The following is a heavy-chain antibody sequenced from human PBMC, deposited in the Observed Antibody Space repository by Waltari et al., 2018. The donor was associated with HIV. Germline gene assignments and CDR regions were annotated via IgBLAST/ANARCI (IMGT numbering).Heavy chain of an antibody. V-gene: IGHV1-18*01. J-gene: IGHJ4*02. CDR3: ARDAPPYCSGGNCYGDY. Sequence: QVQLVQSGAEVKKPGASVKVSCKASGYTFTSYGISWVREAPGQGLQWMVWISTNKGNTKSEQKLQGRVTMTTDTSTSTAYMELRSLRSDDTAVYYCARDAPPYCSGGNCYGDYWGQGTLVTVST. D-gene: IGHD2-15*01. CDR2: ISTNKGNT. CDR1: GYTFTSYG.